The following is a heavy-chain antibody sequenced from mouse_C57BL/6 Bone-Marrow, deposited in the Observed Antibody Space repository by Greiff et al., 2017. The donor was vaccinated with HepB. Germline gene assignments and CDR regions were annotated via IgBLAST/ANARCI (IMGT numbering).Heavy chain of an antibody. CDR1: GFNIKNNY. CDR2: IDPANGNT. D-gene: IGHD1-1*01. J-gene: IGHJ2*01. CDR3: ASITTVPDY. Sequence: EVQLQQSVAELVRPGASVKLSCTASGFNIKNNYMHWVKQRPEQGLEWIGRIDPANGNTKYAPKFQGKATITADTSSNTAYLQLSSLTSEDTAIYYCASITTVPDYWGQGTTLTVSS. V-gene: IGHV14-3*01.